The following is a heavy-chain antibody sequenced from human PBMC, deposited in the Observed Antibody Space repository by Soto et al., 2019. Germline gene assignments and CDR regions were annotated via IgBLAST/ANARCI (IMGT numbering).Heavy chain of an antibody. CDR2: IIPIFGTT. Sequence: QVQMVQSGAEVTKPGSSLKVSCTASGGTFSGYGISWVRQAPGQGLEWMGGIIPIFGTTNYAPNCRDRVTISADAARSRVYMDLSSLRTDDTAVYYCARGKAKAHFYYGMDVWGQGTAVTVSS. CDR1: GGTFSGYG. J-gene: IGHJ6*02. CDR3: ARGKAKAHFYYGMDV. V-gene: IGHV1-69*01.